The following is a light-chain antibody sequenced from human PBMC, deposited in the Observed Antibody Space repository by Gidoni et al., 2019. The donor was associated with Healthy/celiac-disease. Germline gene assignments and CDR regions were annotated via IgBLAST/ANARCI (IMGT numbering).Light chain of an antibody. CDR3: QVLDSSSDHVV. Sequence: SYVLTQPASVSVAPGQTAGITCGGNNIGSKSLHWYQQKPGQPPVLVVYDDRGRPSVSPERFSGSNSGNTATLTISRVEAGDEADYYCQVLDSSSDHVVFGGGTKLTVL. J-gene: IGLJ2*01. CDR1: NIGSKS. V-gene: IGLV3-21*02. CDR2: DDR.